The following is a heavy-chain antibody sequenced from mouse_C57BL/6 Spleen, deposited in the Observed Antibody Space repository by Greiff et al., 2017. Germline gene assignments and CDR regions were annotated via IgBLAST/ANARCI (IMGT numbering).Heavy chain of an antibody. CDR1: GYAFSSSW. CDR2: IYPGDGDT. V-gene: IGHV1-82*01. Sequence: QVQLKASGPELVKPGASVKISCKASGYAFSSSWMNWVKPRTGKGLEWIGRIYPGDGDTNYNEKFKGKATLTADKSSSAAYMLLSSLTSEDSAVYCSARSTFYCFDYWGQGTTLTVSA. CDR3: ARSTFYCFDY. J-gene: IGHJ2*01.